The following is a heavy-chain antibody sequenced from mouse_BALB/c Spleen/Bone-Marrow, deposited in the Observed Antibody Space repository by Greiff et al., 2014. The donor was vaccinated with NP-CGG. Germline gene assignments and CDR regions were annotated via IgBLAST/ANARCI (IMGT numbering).Heavy chain of an antibody. Sequence: VKLMESGPGLVAPSQSLSITCTVSGFSSTSYGVHWVRQPPGKGLEWLGVIWAGGSTNYNSALMSRLSISKDNSKSQVFLKMNSLQTDDTAMYYCARDPIYYDYDWYFDVWGAGTTVTVSS. D-gene: IGHD2-4*01. V-gene: IGHV2-9*02. J-gene: IGHJ1*01. CDR2: IWAGGST. CDR3: ARDPIYYDYDWYFDV. CDR1: GFSSTSYG.